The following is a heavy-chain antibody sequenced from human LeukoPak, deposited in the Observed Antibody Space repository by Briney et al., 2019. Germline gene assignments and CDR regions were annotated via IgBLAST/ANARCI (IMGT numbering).Heavy chain of an antibody. V-gene: IGHV3-9*01. D-gene: IGHD1-26*01. Sequence: PGGSLRLSCAASGFTFNDYAMHWVRQAPGKGLEWVSGITWNSGAIDYADSVKGRFTISRDNVKNSLYLQMHSLRPEDTALYYCARATGSYLYYFDYWGQGILVTVSS. CDR2: ITWNSGAI. CDR1: GFTFNDYA. CDR3: ARATGSYLYYFDY. J-gene: IGHJ4*02.